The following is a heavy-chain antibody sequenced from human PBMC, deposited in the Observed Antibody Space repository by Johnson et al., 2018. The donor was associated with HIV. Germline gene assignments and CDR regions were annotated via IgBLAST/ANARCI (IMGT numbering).Heavy chain of an antibody. CDR3: ARGWVTGPLDAFDI. D-gene: IGHD1-14*01. V-gene: IGHV3-64*01. CDR2: ISSNGGST. J-gene: IGHJ3*02. CDR1: GFTFSHNA. Sequence: VQLVESGGGVAQPGRSLRLSCAAPGFTFSHNAMHWVRQGPGKGREYVSAISSNGGSTFYATFVKGRFTISRDNSKNTRSLQLGSLRTDDMAVYYRARGWVTGPLDAFDIWGQGTTVTVSS.